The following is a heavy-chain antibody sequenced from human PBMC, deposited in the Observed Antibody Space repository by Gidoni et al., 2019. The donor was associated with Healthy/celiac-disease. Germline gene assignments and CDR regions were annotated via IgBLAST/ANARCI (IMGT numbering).Heavy chain of an antibody. CDR1: GFTFSSYA. CDR3: AKVKGVVIIRGAFDI. J-gene: IGHJ3*02. Sequence: EVQLLESGGGLVQPGGSLRLACAASGFTFSSYAISWVRQAPGKGLEWVSAISGSGGSTYYADSVKGRFTISRDNSKNTLYLQMNSLRAEDTAVYYCAKVKGVVIIRGAFDIWGQGTMVTVSS. V-gene: IGHV3-23*01. D-gene: IGHD3-3*01. CDR2: ISGSGGST.